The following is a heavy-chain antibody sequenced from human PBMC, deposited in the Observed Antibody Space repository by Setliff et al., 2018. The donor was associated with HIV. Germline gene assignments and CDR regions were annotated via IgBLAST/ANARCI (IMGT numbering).Heavy chain of an antibody. CDR1: GYSFTNYG. V-gene: IGHV1-18*01. D-gene: IGHD3-22*01. CDR3: ARSRTSSGYYGVTGYGMDV. J-gene: IGHJ6*02. CDR2: ISPYNGDT. Sequence: ASVKVSCKASGYSFTNYGISWVRQAPGQGLEWVGWISPYNGDTKYAEKVQGRVTMTTDTSTSTAYMELRSLRPDDTAVYYCARSRTSSGYYGVTGYGMDVWGQGTTVTV.